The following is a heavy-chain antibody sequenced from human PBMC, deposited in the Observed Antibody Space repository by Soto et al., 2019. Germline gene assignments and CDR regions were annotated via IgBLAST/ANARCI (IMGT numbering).Heavy chain of an antibody. Sequence: PGGSLRLSCAASGFTFNNYGMHWVRQAPGKGLEWVSYISGSGLTIYYADSVKGRFTISRDNAKNSLYLQMNSLGVEDTAVYYCARGPYRNTYNWFDSWGQGTLVTVSS. CDR2: ISGSGLTI. J-gene: IGHJ5*02. V-gene: IGHV3-48*04. CDR1: GFTFNNYG. CDR3: ARGPYRNTYNWFDS. D-gene: IGHD5-12*01.